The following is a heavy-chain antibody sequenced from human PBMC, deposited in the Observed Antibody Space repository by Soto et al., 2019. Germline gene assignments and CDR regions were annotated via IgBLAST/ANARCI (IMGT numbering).Heavy chain of an antibody. D-gene: IGHD2-21*02. CDR1: GYTFTNYG. J-gene: IGHJ6*02. Sequence: QVQLVQSGAEVKKPGASVKVSCKASGYTFTNYGISWVRQAPGQGLEWMGWISAYNGNINYAQKLQGRVTMTTDTSTIKAYMELRSLRSDDTAMYYCASSYCGGNCYSNLALDYYYYGMDVWGQGTTVTVSS. CDR3: ASSYCGGNCYSNLALDYYYYGMDV. V-gene: IGHV1-18*01. CDR2: ISAYNGNI.